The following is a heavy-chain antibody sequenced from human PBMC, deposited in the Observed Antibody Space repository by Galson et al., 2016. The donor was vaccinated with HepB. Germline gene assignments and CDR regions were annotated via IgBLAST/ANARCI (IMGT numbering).Heavy chain of an antibody. Sequence: SVKVSCKASGSPFTSYAIHWVRQAPGQRLEWMGWINTANGNTKYSQKFQGRVTITRDTSARTSYMELSSLGSEDTAVYYCASEAYFYDTSGSPHYSDMDVWGQGTTVTVSS. CDR1: GSPFTSYA. CDR3: ASEAYFYDTSGSPHYSDMDV. V-gene: IGHV1-3*04. D-gene: IGHD3-22*01. CDR2: INTANGNT. J-gene: IGHJ6*02.